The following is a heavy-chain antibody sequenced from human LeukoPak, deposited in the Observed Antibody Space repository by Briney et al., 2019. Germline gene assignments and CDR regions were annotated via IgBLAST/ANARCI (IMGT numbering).Heavy chain of an antibody. D-gene: IGHD6-19*01. CDR3: ARGSTVTGTTTVPSPSR. J-gene: IGHJ4*02. CDR2: ISTGSSNI. CDR1: GFTFSSYN. V-gene: IGHV3-48*01. Sequence: PGGSLRLSCAASGFTFSSYNMNWVRQAPGKGLEWVSYISTGSSNIYYADSVKGRFTISRDNAKNSLYLQMNSLRAEDTAVYYCARGSTVTGTTTVPSPSRWGQGTLVTVSS.